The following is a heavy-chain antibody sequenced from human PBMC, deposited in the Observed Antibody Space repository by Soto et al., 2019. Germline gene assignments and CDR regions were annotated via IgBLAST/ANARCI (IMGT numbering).Heavy chain of an antibody. J-gene: IGHJ4*01. D-gene: IGHD2-2*01. CDR1: GFNFSNHG. V-gene: IGHV3-30*18. CDR2: ISNAGNNK. CDR3: AKGWVNIRYVFYY. Sequence: GGSLRLSCAASGFNFSNHGMHWVRQAPGKGLEWVAVISNAGNNKYYADSVKGRFSISRDNSTNMVYLQMNSLRPEDTAVYHCAKGWVNIRYVFYYWSQGTLVTGSS.